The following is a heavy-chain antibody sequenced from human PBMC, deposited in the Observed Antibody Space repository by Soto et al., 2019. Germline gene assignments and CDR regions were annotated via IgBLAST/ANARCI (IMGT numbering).Heavy chain of an antibody. V-gene: IGHV1-3*01. D-gene: IGHD6-13*01. CDR3: ARGTGSSWFDY. Sequence: AASVKVSCKASGYNFMSHAIHWVRQAPGQGLEWMGWINAVSYNTKYSEKFQGRVTITRDTSASTAHMDLSSLRSEDTAVYYCARGTGSSWFDYWG. CDR2: INAVSYNT. J-gene: IGHJ4*01. CDR1: GYNFMSHA.